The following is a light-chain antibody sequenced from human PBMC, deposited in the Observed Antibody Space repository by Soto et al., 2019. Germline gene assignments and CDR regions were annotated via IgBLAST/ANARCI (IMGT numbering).Light chain of an antibody. CDR2: EDN. J-gene: IGLJ2*01. V-gene: IGLV6-57*04. CDR1: SGSIASNF. CDR3: QSYNSSNVV. Sequence: NFMLTQPHSVSESPGKTVTISCTRSSGSIASNFVQWYLQRPGSAPTTVIYEDNQRPSGVPDRFSGSIDSSSNSASLTISGLKTEDEADYYCQSYNSSNVVFGGGTKVTGL.